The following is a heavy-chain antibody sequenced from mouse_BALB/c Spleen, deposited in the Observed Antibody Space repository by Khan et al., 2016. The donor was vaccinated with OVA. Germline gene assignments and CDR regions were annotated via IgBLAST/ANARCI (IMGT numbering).Heavy chain of an antibody. J-gene: IGHJ4*01. Sequence: QVQLKQSGPGLVAPSQNLSITCTVSGFSLTSYGVHWVRQPPGKGLDWLGVIWAGGSTSYNSALMSRLSISKDNSKSHVFLEMSSLQNDDKAKYYSAREPQIYYYDYRTRDNWGQGTSVTVSS. D-gene: IGHD1-1*01. CDR2: IWAGGST. CDR3: AREPQIYYYDYRTRDN. V-gene: IGHV2-9*02. CDR1: GFSLTSYG.